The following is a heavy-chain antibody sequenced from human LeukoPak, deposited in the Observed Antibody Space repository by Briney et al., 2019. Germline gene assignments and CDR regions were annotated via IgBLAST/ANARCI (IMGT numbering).Heavy chain of an antibody. Sequence: ASVKLSCTASGYTFTGYNTHWVRQAPQHPVEWLGWFNPDSGGTHYAQKFQGRVTITRDTSISTAYMDLNRLRSDDTAVYYCARQQQLLDYWGQGTLVTVSS. CDR2: FNPDSGGT. D-gene: IGHD6-13*01. J-gene: IGHJ4*02. V-gene: IGHV1-2*02. CDR3: ARQQQLLDY. CDR1: GYTFTGYN.